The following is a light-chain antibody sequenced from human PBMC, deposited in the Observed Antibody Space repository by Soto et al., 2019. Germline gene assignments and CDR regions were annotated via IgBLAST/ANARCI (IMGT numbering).Light chain of an antibody. CDR1: QSVSSL. CDR2: RAS. CDR3: QQYNEWRIT. V-gene: IGKV3-15*01. J-gene: IGKJ5*01. Sequence: EVVMTQSPATLSLSPGERATLSCRASQSVSSLLAWYQQKPGQAPRLLIHRASYRATGVSGRFSGSGSGTEFTLTSHSLQSVDLAVYYCQQYNEWRITFGQGTRLELK.